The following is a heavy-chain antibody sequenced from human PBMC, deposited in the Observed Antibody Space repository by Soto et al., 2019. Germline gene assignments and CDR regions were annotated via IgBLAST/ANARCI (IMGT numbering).Heavy chain of an antibody. CDR3: ARPQYLPDDVFDV. CDR1: RFTFTNYW. V-gene: IGHV3-74*01. Sequence: HPEGSLRLSCAASRFTFTNYWMQWVRQAPGKGLVWVSRINSDGSSTSHADSVKGRFTISRDNAKNTLYLQMSSLRAEDTAVYYCARPQYLPDDVFDVWGRGTVVTVSS. D-gene: IGHD2-2*01. J-gene: IGHJ3*01. CDR2: INSDGSST.